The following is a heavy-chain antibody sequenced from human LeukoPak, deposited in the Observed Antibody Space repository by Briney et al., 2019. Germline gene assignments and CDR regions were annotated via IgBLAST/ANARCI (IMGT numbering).Heavy chain of an antibody. CDR3: ARHASGYAPFFDY. V-gene: IGHV4-59*08. Sequence: PSETLSLTCTVSGGSISSYYWSWIRQPPGKGLEWIGYISYSGTTNYNPSLKSRVTISIVTSRNHFSLRLSSVTAADTAMYHCARHASGYAPFFDYWGKGTLVAVSS. J-gene: IGHJ4*02. CDR2: ISYSGTT. D-gene: IGHD5-12*01. CDR1: GGSISSYY.